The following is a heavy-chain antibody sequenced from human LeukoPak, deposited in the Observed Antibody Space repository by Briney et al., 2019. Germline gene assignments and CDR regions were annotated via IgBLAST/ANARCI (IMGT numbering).Heavy chain of an antibody. CDR3: ARVTIFGVVIPFDY. D-gene: IGHD3-3*01. V-gene: IGHV4-59*01. CDR1: GGSISSYY. J-gene: IGHJ4*02. CDR2: IYYSGST. Sequence: SETLSLTCTVSGGSISSYYWSWIRQPPGKGLEWIGYIYYSGSTNYNPSLKSRVTISVDTSKNQFSLKLSSVTAADTAVYYCARVTIFGVVIPFDYWGQGTLVTVSS.